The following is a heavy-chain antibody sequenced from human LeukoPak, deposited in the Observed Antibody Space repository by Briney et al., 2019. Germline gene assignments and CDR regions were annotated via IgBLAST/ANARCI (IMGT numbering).Heavy chain of an antibody. CDR1: GYTFTGCY. CDR3: AKNSGSSKGTFDY. Sequence: ASVNVSCKASGYTFTGCYMHWVRQAPGQGLEWMGWINPNSGGTNYAQKFQGRVTMTRDTSISTAYMELSRLRSDDTAVYYCAKNSGSSKGTFDYWGQGTLVTVSS. D-gene: IGHD1-26*01. J-gene: IGHJ4*02. V-gene: IGHV1-2*02. CDR2: INPNSGGT.